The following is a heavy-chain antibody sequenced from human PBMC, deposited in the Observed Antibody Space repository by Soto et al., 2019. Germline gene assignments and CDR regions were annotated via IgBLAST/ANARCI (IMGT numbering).Heavy chain of an antibody. CDR1: SGSMSSYE. V-gene: IGHV4-59*08. CDR3: ARFSYSSGWYYFDY. J-gene: IGHJ4*02. CDR2: IYYSGST. D-gene: IGHD6-13*01. Sequence: SGTLSLTCTVSSGSMSSYEWGWIRQPPGKGLEWVGYIYYSGSTNYNPSLKSRVTISVDTSKQQFSLKLSSVTAADTAVYYCARFSYSSGWYYFDYWGQGTLVTVSS.